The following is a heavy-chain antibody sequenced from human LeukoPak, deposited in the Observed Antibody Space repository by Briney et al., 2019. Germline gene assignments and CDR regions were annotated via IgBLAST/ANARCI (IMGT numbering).Heavy chain of an antibody. CDR2: ISGNGDST. V-gene: IGHV3-23*01. J-gene: IGHJ4*02. D-gene: IGHD2-2*01. Sequence: GGSLRLSCAASGFTFSSYAMSWVRQAPGKGLEWVSAISGNGDSTYYADSVKGRFTISRDNSKNTLYLQMNSLRAEDTAVYYCARRGYCSSTSCYVYDYWGQGTLVTVSS. CDR1: GFTFSSYA. CDR3: ARRGYCSSTSCYVYDY.